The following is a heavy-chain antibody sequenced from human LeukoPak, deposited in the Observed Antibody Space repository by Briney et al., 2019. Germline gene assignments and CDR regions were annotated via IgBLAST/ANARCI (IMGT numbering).Heavy chain of an antibody. CDR1: GFTFSSYG. V-gene: IGHV3-30*18. J-gene: IGHJ4*02. Sequence: GGSLRLSCAASGFTFSSYGMHWVRQAPGKGLEWVAVISYDGSNKYYADSVKGRFTGSRDNSKNTLYLQMNSLRAEDTAVYYCAKAVRDIAPFDYWGQGTLVTVSS. D-gene: IGHD5-12*01. CDR3: AKAVRDIAPFDY. CDR2: ISYDGSNK.